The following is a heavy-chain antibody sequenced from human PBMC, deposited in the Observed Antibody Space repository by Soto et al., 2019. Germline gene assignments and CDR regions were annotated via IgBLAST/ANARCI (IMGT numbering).Heavy chain of an antibody. D-gene: IGHD6-13*01. V-gene: IGHV4-34*01. J-gene: IGHJ5*02. CDR1: GGSFSGYY. CDR3: ARGVGYSSSWYVRGINWFDP. CDR2: INHSGST. Sequence: QVQLQQWGAGLLKPSETLSLTCAVYGGSFSGYYWSWIRQPPGKGLEWIGEINHSGSTNYNPSLKSRVTIPVDTSKNQFSLKLSSVTAADTAVYYCARGVGYSSSWYVRGINWFDPWGQGTLVTVSS.